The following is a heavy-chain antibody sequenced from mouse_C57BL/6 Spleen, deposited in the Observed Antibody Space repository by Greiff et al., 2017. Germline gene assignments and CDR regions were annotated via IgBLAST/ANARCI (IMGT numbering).Heavy chain of an antibody. V-gene: IGHV5-9*01. CDR3: ARQGYYYGSSSHYFDY. CDR2: ISGGGGNT. Sequence: EVKLVESGGGLVKPGGSLKLSCAASGFTFSSYTMSWVRQTPEKRLEWVATISGGGGNTYYPDSVKGRFTISRDNAKNTLYLQMSSLRSEDTALYYCARQGYYYGSSSHYFDYWGQGTTLTVSS. J-gene: IGHJ2*01. CDR1: GFTFSSYT. D-gene: IGHD1-1*01.